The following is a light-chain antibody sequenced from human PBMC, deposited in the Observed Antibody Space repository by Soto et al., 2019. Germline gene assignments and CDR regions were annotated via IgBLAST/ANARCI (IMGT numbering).Light chain of an antibody. Sequence: EIVLTQSPGTLSLSPGERATLSCRASQSVRSTHLAWYQQKPGQAPRLLIYGASSRATAIPDRFSGSGSGTDFTLTISRLEPEDFAVYHCQQYSTSPITCGGGTKVDIK. CDR1: QSVRSTH. CDR2: GAS. J-gene: IGKJ4*01. V-gene: IGKV3-20*01. CDR3: QQYSTSPIT.